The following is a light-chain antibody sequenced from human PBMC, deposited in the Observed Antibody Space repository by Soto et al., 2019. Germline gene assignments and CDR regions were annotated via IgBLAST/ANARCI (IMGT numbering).Light chain of an antibody. J-gene: IGLJ1*01. CDR1: SSDVGGYNY. V-gene: IGLV2-14*01. CDR3: SSYTSSSTLSYV. CDR2: DVS. Sequence: QSVLTQPASGSGSPGQSITISCTETSSDVGGYNYVPWYQQHPGKAPKLMIYDVSNRPSGVSNRFSGSKSGNTASLTISGLQAEEEADYYCSSYTSSSTLSYVFGTGTKVTVL.